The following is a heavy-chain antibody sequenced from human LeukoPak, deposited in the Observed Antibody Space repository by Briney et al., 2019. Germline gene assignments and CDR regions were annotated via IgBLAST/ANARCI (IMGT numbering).Heavy chain of an antibody. CDR2: IDHSGST. Sequence: SETLSLTCAVYGGSLSGYSWTWIRQPPGKGLEWIGEIDHSGSTNYNAYLTSRVIISADTSQNQFSLKLTSVTVADTAVYYCARVYVTVVRGRLFDPWGQGTLVTVSS. CDR3: ARVYVTVVRGRLFDP. D-gene: IGHD3-10*01. J-gene: IGHJ5*02. V-gene: IGHV4-34*01. CDR1: GGSLSGYS.